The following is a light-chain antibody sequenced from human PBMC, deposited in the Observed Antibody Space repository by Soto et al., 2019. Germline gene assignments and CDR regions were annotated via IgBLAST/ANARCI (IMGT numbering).Light chain of an antibody. J-gene: IGKJ4*01. CDR2: DVS. CDR1: HDITNY. V-gene: IGKV1-33*01. Sequence: DIQMTQSPSSLSVSVGDRVTITCQASHDITNYLNWYQQKPGKAPKLLIYDVSKLESGVPSRFSGSGSGTDFTFTISSLQAEDIATYYCQQVNVYPSTFGGGTKVDIK. CDR3: QQVNVYPST.